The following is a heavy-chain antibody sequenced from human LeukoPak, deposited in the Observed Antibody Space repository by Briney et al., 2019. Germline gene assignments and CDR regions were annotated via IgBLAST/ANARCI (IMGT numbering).Heavy chain of an antibody. J-gene: IGHJ4*02. Sequence: GGSLRLSCAASGFTFSNAWMSWVRQAPGKGLEWVSYISQSSDRIYHADSVKGRFTISRDNAKNSLYLQMDSLRVEDTAVYYCARDLLNDEGSSYFFDQWGQGTLVTVAS. CDR1: GFTFSNAW. V-gene: IGHV3-48*04. CDR3: ARDLLNDEGSSYFFDQ. CDR2: ISQSSDRI. D-gene: IGHD2-2*01.